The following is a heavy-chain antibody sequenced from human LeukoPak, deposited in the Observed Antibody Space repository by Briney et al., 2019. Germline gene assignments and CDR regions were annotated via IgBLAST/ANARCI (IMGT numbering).Heavy chain of an antibody. CDR1: GGSISSSYW. D-gene: IGHD3-22*01. J-gene: IGHJ4*02. V-gene: IGHV4-4*02. CDR2: IYHSGST. Sequence: SETLSLTCAVSGGSISSSYWWSWVRQPPGKGLQWIGEIYHSGSTNFNPSLKSRVTISVDKSKNQFSLKLNSVTAADTAVYYCARGIPGYYDTSGYYYDYWGQGTLVTVSS. CDR3: ARGIPGYYDTSGYYYDY.